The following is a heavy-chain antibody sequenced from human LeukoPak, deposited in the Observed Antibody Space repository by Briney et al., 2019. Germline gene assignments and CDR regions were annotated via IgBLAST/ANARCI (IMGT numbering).Heavy chain of an antibody. Sequence: KTSETLSLTCTVSGGSISDIINYWGWIRQPPGKGLEWIGSIYYSGSTYYNPSLKSRVTISVDTSKNQFSLKLSSVTAADTAVYYCARGQEYSSFDLWGRGTLVTVSS. CDR2: IYYSGST. CDR1: GGSISDIINY. D-gene: IGHD5-18*01. CDR3: ARGQEYSSFDL. V-gene: IGHV4-39*07. J-gene: IGHJ2*01.